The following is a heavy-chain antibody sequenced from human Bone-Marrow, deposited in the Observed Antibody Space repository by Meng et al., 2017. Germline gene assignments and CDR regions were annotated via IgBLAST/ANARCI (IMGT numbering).Heavy chain of an antibody. D-gene: IGHD2-2*01. J-gene: IGHJ5*02. CDR1: GYTFTGYY. V-gene: IGHV1-2*06. Sequence: VQLGQSGAEVKKPGASGKVSCKASGYTFTGYYMHWVRQAPGQGLEWMGRINPNSGGTNYAQKFQGRVTMTRDTSISTAYMELSRLRSDDTAVYYCARDADCSSTSCYFWFDPWGQGTLVTVSS. CDR2: INPNSGGT. CDR3: ARDADCSSTSCYFWFDP.